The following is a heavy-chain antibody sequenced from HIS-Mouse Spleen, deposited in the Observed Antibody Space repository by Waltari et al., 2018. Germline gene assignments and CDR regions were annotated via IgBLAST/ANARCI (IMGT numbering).Heavy chain of an antibody. V-gene: IGHV3-48*01. CDR1: GFRFSSYR. J-gene: IGHJ4*02. D-gene: IGHD1-26*01. CDR3: ARGPYIVGATTGIDY. Sequence: EVQLVESGGGLVQTGGSRRLSCAAPGFRFSSYRMNWVRQARGKGLEWVSYISSSSSTIYYADSVKGRFTISRDNAKNSLYLQMNSLRAEDTAVYYCARGPYIVGATTGIDYWGQGTLVTVSS. CDR2: ISSSSSTI.